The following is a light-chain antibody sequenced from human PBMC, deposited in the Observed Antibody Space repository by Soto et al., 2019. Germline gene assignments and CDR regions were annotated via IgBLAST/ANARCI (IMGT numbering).Light chain of an antibody. J-gene: IGKJ3*01. CDR1: QSISRN. V-gene: IGKV1-39*01. Sequence: DIQMTQSPSSLSASVGDRVTITSRASQSISRNLNWCQQKPGKAPKVLIYGASSLQSGVPSRFSASASGTDFTLTISSLQPEDFATYYCQQSYTTPFTFGPGTKVDIK. CDR2: GAS. CDR3: QQSYTTPFT.